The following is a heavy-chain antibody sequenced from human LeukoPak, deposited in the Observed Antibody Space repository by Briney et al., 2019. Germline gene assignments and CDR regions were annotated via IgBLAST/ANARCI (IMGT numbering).Heavy chain of an antibody. CDR2: INPNSGGT. V-gene: IGHV1-2*02. D-gene: IGHD6-13*01. CDR3: ARGYSNLLDYFDY. Sequence: ASVKVSCKASGYTFTCYYMHWVRQAPRQGLEWMGWINPNSGGTNYAQKFQGRVTMTRDTSISTAYMELSRLRSDDTAVYYCARGYSNLLDYFDYWGQGTLVTVSS. J-gene: IGHJ4*02. CDR1: GYTFTCYY.